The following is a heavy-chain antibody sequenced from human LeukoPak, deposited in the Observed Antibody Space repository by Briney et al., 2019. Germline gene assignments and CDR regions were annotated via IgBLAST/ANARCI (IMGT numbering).Heavy chain of an antibody. Sequence: SQTLSLTCAVSGDTFSSNSAAWNWIRQSPWRGLEWLVRTYYRSKCYNDYAVSVKSRITINPDTSKNQFSLQLNSVTPEDTAVYYCARAPPVAGPNWYFDLWGRGTLVTVSS. V-gene: IGHV6-1*01. J-gene: IGHJ2*01. D-gene: IGHD6-19*01. CDR1: GDTFSSNSAA. CDR3: ARAPPVAGPNWYFDL. CDR2: TYYRSKCYN.